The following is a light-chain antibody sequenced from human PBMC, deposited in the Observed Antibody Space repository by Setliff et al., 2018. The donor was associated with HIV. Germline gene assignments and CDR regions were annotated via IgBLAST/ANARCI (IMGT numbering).Light chain of an antibody. Sequence: QSALTQPASVSGSPGQSITISGTGTSGDIGGSHYVSWYQLHPGKAPKLLIDDVSNRPSGVSKHFSGSKSGNTASLTISGLQAEDEADYYCSSYTTNNTLVFGGGTKVTVL. CDR3: SSYTTNNTLV. V-gene: IGLV2-14*03. CDR2: DVS. J-gene: IGLJ3*02. CDR1: SGDIGGSHY.